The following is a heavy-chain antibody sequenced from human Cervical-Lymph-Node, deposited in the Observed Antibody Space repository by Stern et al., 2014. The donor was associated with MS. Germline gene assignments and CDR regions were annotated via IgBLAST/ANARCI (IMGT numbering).Heavy chain of an antibody. J-gene: IGHJ4*02. D-gene: IGHD6-13*01. CDR3: ARDAWPAASGPLIDY. Sequence: EVHLVESGGGLVQPGGSLRLSCAASGFTFSSHWMHWVRQAPGKGLGWVSRIYGDGSSTKYADSVKGRFTISRDNAKSTLYLQMNSLRAEDSAVYYCARDAWPAASGPLIDYWGRGTLVTVSS. V-gene: IGHV3-74*03. CDR2: IYGDGSST. CDR1: GFTFSSHW.